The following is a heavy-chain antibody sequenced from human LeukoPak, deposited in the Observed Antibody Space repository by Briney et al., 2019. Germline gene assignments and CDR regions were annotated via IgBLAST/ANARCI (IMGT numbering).Heavy chain of an antibody. CDR1: GGSISSSSYY. J-gene: IGHJ4*02. CDR2: IYYSGST. CDR3: ARRGSDSSWYVDH. Sequence: SETLSLTCTVSGGSISSSSYYWGWIRQPPGKGLEWIGSIYYSGSTYYNPSLKSRVTISVDTSKNQFSLKLSSVTAADTAVYYCARRGSDSSWYVDHWGQGTLVTVSS. V-gene: IGHV4-39*01. D-gene: IGHD6-13*01.